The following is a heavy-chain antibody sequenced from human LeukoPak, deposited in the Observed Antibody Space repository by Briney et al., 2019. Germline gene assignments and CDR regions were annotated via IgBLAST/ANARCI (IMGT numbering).Heavy chain of an antibody. Sequence: SETLSLTCNVSGGSISSSSYYWGWIRQPPGKGLEWIGSIYYSGSTYYNSSLKSRVTISVDTSKNQFSLKLSSVTAADTAVYYCARLSGSYPFDYWGQGTLVTVSS. CDR1: GGSISSSSYY. CDR2: IYYSGST. CDR3: ARLSGSYPFDY. V-gene: IGHV4-39*01. D-gene: IGHD1-26*01. J-gene: IGHJ4*02.